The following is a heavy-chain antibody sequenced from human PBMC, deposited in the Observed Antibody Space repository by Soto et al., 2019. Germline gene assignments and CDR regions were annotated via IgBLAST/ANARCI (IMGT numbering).Heavy chain of an antibody. D-gene: IGHD6-6*01. V-gene: IGHV3-23*01. CDR1: GFTFSSYA. J-gene: IGHJ4*02. CDR2: ISGSDDST. CDR3: AKRSSSSTFDY. Sequence: EVQLLESGGGLVQPGESLRLSCAASGFTFSSYAMSWVCQAPGKGLEWVSVISGSDDSTYYADSVKGRFTISRDNSKNTLYLQMNSLRAEDTAVYYCAKRSSSSTFDYRGQGTLVTVSS.